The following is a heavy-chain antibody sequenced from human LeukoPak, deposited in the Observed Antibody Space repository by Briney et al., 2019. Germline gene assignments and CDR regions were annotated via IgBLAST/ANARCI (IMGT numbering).Heavy chain of an antibody. Sequence: PSETLSLTCAVYGGSFSGYYWSWIRQPPGKGLEWIGEINHSGSTNYNPSLKSRVTISVDTSKNQFSLKLSSVTAADTAVYYCARGRVMTDYYMSYFDYWGQGTLVTVSS. V-gene: IGHV4-34*01. CDR1: GGSFSGYY. CDR2: INHSGST. D-gene: IGHD3-9*01. J-gene: IGHJ4*02. CDR3: ARGRVMTDYYMSYFDY.